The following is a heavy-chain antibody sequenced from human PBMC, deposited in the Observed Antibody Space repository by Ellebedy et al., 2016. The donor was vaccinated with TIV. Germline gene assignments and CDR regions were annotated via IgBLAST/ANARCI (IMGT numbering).Heavy chain of an antibody. J-gene: IGHJ4*02. D-gene: IGHD6-13*01. V-gene: IGHV3-7*03. CDR2: IRQDGSEK. CDR1: GCPFSRYW. CDR3: VKVTEWYSSSWYFAE. Sequence: GESLKISCASPGCPFSRYWMSLVRQAPSKGLKWESNIRQDGSEKYYADSVKGRFTIYRDNDKNSLYLQMNSLRTEGTAVYYCVKVTEWYSSSWYFAEWGQGTLVTVSS.